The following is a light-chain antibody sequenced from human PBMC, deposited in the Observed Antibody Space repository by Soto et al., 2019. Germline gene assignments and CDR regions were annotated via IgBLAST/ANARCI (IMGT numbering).Light chain of an antibody. CDR1: QSVYTN. CDR2: GTT. Sequence: ERVMTQSPATLAVSPGERATLSCRASQSVYTNLAWYQQNPGQAPRLLIYGTTTRATGIPARFSGSGSGTEFTLTISSLQSEDLAVYFCQQYDHWPLTFGGGTKVEI. V-gene: IGKV3-15*01. J-gene: IGKJ4*01. CDR3: QQYDHWPLT.